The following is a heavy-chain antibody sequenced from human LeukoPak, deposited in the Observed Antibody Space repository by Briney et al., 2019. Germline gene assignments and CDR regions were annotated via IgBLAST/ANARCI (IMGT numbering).Heavy chain of an antibody. J-gene: IGHJ4*02. D-gene: IGHD6-19*01. CDR3: ASPAVAGRVTLVY. V-gene: IGHV4-39*07. CDR1: GGSISSSSYY. Sequence: PSETLSLTCTVSGGSISSSSYYWGWIRQPPGKGLEWIGSIYYSGSTNYNPSLKSRVTISVDKSKNQFSLKLSSVTAADTAVYYCASPAVAGRVTLVYWGQGTLVTVSS. CDR2: IYYSGST.